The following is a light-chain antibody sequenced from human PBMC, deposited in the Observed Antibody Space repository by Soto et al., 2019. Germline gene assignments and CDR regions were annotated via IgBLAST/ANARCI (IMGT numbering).Light chain of an antibody. CDR3: HQYNSYS. V-gene: IGKV3-15*01. CDR2: GAS. J-gene: IGKJ1*01. CDR1: QSVSSN. Sequence: EIVMTQSPATLSVSAGERASLSCRASQSVSSNLAWYQQKPGQAPRLLIYGASTRATGIPARFSGSGSGTEFTLTISSLQPDDFATYYCHQYNSYSFGQGTKVDIK.